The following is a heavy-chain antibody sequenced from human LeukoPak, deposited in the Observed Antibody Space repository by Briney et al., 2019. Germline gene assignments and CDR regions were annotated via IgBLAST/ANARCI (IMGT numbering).Heavy chain of an antibody. V-gene: IGHV3-9*01. CDR3: ARDDTGYSNDY. CDR2: ISWNSGSI. J-gene: IGHJ4*02. Sequence: GGSLRLSCAASGFTFDDYAMHWVRQAPGKGLEWVSGISWNSGSIGYADSVKGRFTISRDNAKNSLYLQMNSLRAEDTAVYYCARDDTGYSNDYWGQGTLVTVSS. CDR1: GFTFDDYA. D-gene: IGHD6-13*01.